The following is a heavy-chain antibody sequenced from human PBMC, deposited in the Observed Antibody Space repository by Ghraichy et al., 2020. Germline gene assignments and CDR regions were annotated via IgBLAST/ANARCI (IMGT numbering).Heavy chain of an antibody. V-gene: IGHV3-30*18. CDR2: IASDGNGE. CDR3: AKGGNCSTTSCLGFDA. J-gene: IGHJ4*02. CDR1: GFSFNTFA. D-gene: IGHD2-2*01. Sequence: LSLTCAASGFSFNTFAMDWVRQAPGKGLEWGTLIASDGNGEFYADSVKGRFTVSRDNSQNTLFLQIHSLTPEDTAVYYCAKGGNCSTTSCLGFDAWGQGTPVTVSS.